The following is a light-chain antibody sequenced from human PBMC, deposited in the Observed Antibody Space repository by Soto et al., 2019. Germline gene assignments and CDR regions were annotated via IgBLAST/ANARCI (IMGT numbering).Light chain of an antibody. CDR2: DAS. CDR1: QSVNSY. J-gene: IGKJ5*01. V-gene: IGKV3-11*01. Sequence: ILLTQSPATLSLSLGERATLSCRASQSVNSYLAWYQQKPGLAPRLLIYDASSRATGIPDRFSGSGSGTDFTLTISSLEPEDFAVYYCQHRSIWPVSFGQGTKLDIK. CDR3: QHRSIWPVS.